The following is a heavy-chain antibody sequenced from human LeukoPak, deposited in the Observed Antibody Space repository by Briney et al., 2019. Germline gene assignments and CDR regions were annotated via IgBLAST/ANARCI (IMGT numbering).Heavy chain of an antibody. CDR2: IKQDGSEK. CDR1: GFTFSSYW. D-gene: IGHD3-16*01. Sequence: PGGSLRLSCAASGFTFSSYWMSWVRQAPGKGLEWVANIKQDGSEKYYVDSVKGRFTISRDNAKNSLYLQMNSLRAEDTAVYYCAKGIMDDYVWGSPPDWFDPWGQGTLVTVSS. J-gene: IGHJ5*02. CDR3: AKGIMDDYVWGSPPDWFDP. V-gene: IGHV3-7*01.